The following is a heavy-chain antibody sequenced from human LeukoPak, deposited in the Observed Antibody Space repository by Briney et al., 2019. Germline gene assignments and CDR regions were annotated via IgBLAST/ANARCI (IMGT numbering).Heavy chain of an antibody. CDR1: GFTFSDYA. CDR3: AKRGVAGWFLFDY. D-gene: IGHD6-19*01. V-gene: IGHV3-64*01. J-gene: IGHJ4*02. Sequence: GGSLRLSCAVSGFTFSDYAMHWVRQAPGKGLEYVSAISRHGGNTYYANSVKDRFSISRDTSKNTLYLQMNSLRAEDTAVYYCAKRGVAGWFLFDYWGQGTLVTVSS. CDR2: ISRHGGNT.